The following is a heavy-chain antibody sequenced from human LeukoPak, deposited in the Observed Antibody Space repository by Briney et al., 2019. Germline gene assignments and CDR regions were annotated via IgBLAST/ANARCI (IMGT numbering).Heavy chain of an antibody. CDR3: ARAHSGNYYNWFDP. Sequence: GGSLRLSCAASGFTFSSNWMHWVRQAPGKGLVWVSRINSDGTSTIYADSVKGRFTISRDNAKNTLYLQMNILRAEDTAVYYCARAHSGNYYNWFDPWGQGTLVTVSS. CDR2: INSDGTST. CDR1: GFTFSSNW. V-gene: IGHV3-74*01. J-gene: IGHJ5*02. D-gene: IGHD1-26*01.